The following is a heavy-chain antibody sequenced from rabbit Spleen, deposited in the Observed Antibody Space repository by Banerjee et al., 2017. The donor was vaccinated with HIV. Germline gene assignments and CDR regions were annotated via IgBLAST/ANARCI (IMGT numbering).Heavy chain of an antibody. CDR3: ARDLAGAIGWNFYL. J-gene: IGHJ4*01. V-gene: IGHV1S40*01. D-gene: IGHD4-1*01. CDR2: INAATAKP. Sequence: QSLEESGGDLVKPGASLTLTCTASGSSFSGSSYMCWVRQAPGKGLEWIACINAATAKPVYATWAKGRFTISRASSTTVTLQMTSLTAADTATYFCARDLAGAIGWNFYLWGPGTLVTVS. CDR1: GSSFSGSSY.